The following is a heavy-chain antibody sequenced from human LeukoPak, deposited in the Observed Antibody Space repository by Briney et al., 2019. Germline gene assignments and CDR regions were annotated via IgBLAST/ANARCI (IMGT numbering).Heavy chain of an antibody. Sequence: PSQTLSLTCTVSGGSINSGDYYWSWIRQPPGKGLEWIGYIFYNGNTYYNPSLKSRVVISMDMSKNHFSLKLTPVTAADTAVYYCARGSYDGGSGWGRFDYWGQGALVTVSS. CDR3: ARGSYDGGSGWGRFDY. D-gene: IGHD6-19*01. CDR2: IFYNGNT. J-gene: IGHJ4*02. V-gene: IGHV4-30-4*01. CDR1: GGSINSGDYY.